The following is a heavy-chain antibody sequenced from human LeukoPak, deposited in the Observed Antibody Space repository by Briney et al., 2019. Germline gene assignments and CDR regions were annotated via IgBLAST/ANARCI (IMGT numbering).Heavy chain of an antibody. D-gene: IGHD3-10*01. CDR1: GGSISSGGYY. V-gene: IGHV4-34*01. J-gene: IGHJ4*02. CDR2: INHSGST. CDR3: ARRRGFGYYGSGSYYTRAYYFDY. Sequence: SETLSLTCAVSGGSISSGGYYWSWIRQPPGKGLEWIGEINHSGSTNYNPSLKSRVTISVDTSKNQLSLKLSSVTAADTAVYYCARRRGFGYYGSGSYYTRAYYFDYWGQGTLVTVSS.